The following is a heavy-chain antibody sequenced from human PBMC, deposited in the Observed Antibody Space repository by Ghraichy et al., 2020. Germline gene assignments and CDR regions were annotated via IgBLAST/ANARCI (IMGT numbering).Heavy chain of an antibody. CDR1: GGSISSSSYS. D-gene: IGHD1-1*01. CDR2: IYYSGST. CDR3: ARRYQGDWNGAFDI. V-gene: IGHV4-39*01. Sequence: SETLSLTCTVSGGSISSSSYSWGWIRQPPGKGLEWIGSIYYSGSTYYNPSLKSRVTMSVDTSKNQFSLKLTSVTAADTAVYYCARRYQGDWNGAFDIWGQGTTVTVSS. J-gene: IGHJ3*02.